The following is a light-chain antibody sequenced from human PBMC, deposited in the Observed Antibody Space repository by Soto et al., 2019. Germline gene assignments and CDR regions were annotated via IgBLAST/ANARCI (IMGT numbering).Light chain of an antibody. Sequence: DVVMTQSPLSLPVTLGQPASISCRSSQSLVHSDGKTYLNWFQQRPGQSPRRLIYKVSNRDSGVPDRFSGSGSGTDFTLKISRVDAEDVGVYYCMHGTHWPPYTFGQGTKLEIK. V-gene: IGKV2-30*02. CDR3: MHGTHWPPYT. CDR1: QSLVHSDGKTY. CDR2: KVS. J-gene: IGKJ2*01.